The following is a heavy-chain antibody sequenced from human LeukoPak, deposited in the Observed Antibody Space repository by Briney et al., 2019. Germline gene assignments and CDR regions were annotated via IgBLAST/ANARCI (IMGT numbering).Heavy chain of an antibody. CDR3: ARSEHIVVVTSTPASY. V-gene: IGHV3-30-3*01. D-gene: IGHD2-21*02. Sequence: KPGRSLRLSCAASGFTFSSYAMHWVRQAPGKGLEWVAVISYDGSNKYYADSVKGRFTISRDNSKNTVFMEMNSLKPEDTALYYCARSEHIVVVTSTPASYWGQGTLVTVSS. J-gene: IGHJ4*02. CDR2: ISYDGSNK. CDR1: GFTFSSYA.